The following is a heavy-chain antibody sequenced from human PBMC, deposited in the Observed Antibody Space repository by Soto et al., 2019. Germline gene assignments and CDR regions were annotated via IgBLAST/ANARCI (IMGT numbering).Heavy chain of an antibody. V-gene: IGHV3-23*01. CDR2: ISGSGGST. Sequence: EVQLLESGGGWVQPGGSLRLSCAASGFTFSSYAMSWVRQAPGKGLEWVSAISGSGGSTYYADSVKGRFTISRDNSNNTLYLQMNGLRAEDTAVYYCAKENGSGSYYSVFYYYYYMDVWGNGTTVTVSS. CDR1: GFTFSSYA. D-gene: IGHD3-10*01. J-gene: IGHJ6*03. CDR3: AKENGSGSYYSVFYYYYYMDV.